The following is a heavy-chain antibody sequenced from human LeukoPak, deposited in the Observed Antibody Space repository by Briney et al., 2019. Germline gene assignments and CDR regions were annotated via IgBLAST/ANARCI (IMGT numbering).Heavy chain of an antibody. CDR1: GYSFINYG. CDR3: ARDIMWELPDAFDI. Sequence: ASAKVSCKASGYSFINYGINWVRQAPGQGLEWMGWISPYNANTHFAQNFQGRLTMTTDTSTTTAYMELRSLRSDDTAVYYCARDIMWELPDAFDIWGQGTMVTVSS. J-gene: IGHJ3*02. D-gene: IGHD1-26*01. V-gene: IGHV1-18*01. CDR2: ISPYNANT.